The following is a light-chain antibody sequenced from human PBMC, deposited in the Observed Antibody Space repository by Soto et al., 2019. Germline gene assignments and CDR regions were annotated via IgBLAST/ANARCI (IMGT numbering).Light chain of an antibody. CDR1: SSNIGSNY. Sequence: QSALTQPPSASGTPGQRVTISCSGSSSNIGSNYVYWYQQLPVTAPKLLIYRNNQRPSGVPDRFSGSKSGTSASRAISGRRSEEEADYYCAAWDDSLSGGVFGGGTKLTVL. J-gene: IGLJ2*01. CDR3: AAWDDSLSGGV. CDR2: RNN. V-gene: IGLV1-47*01.